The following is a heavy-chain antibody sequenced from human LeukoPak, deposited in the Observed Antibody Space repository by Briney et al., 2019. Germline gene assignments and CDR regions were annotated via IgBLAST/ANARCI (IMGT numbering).Heavy chain of an antibody. CDR1: GFTFSSYW. Sequence: GGSLRLSCAASGFTFSSYWMSWVRQAPGKGLEWVANIKQDGSEKYYVDSVKGRFTISRDNAKNSPYLQMNSLRAEDTAVYYCARTTEWLLGGNDYWGQGTLVTVSS. CDR3: ARTTEWLLGGNDY. D-gene: IGHD3-3*01. V-gene: IGHV3-7*01. CDR2: IKQDGSEK. J-gene: IGHJ4*02.